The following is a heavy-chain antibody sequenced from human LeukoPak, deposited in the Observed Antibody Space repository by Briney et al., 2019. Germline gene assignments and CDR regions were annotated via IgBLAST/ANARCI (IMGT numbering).Heavy chain of an antibody. J-gene: IGHJ6*03. CDR1: GDSISGYY. V-gene: IGHV4-4*09. CDR3: ARLTATPAGSYHYHYIHV. CDR2: IHSSGTT. Sequence: SETLSLTCTVSGDSISGYYYNWIRQPPGKGLEWIGFIHSSGTTEYIPSLRGRVTLSVATSKNQLSLKLTSMTAADTAVYYCARLTATPAGSYHYHYIHVWGKGTTVTVSS. D-gene: IGHD3-9*01.